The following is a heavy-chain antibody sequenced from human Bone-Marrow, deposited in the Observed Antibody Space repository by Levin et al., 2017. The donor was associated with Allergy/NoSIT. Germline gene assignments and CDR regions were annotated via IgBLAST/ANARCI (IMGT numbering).Heavy chain of an antibody. J-gene: IGHJ5*02. CDR1: GYMFTSYE. D-gene: IGHD6-19*01. V-gene: IGHV1-8*01. CDR3: ARGLGNSGWYLP. CDR2: MNPNSGDR. Sequence: GASVKVSCKTSGYMFTSYEINWVRQATGQGFDWLGWMNPNSGDRAYAQKFQGRLTLTRDTSISTAYMELTSLRYEDTAVYYWARGLGNSGWYLPWGQGTLVTVSS.